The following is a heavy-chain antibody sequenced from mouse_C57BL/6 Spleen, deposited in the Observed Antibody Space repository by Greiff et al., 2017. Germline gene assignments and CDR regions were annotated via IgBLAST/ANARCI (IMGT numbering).Heavy chain of an antibody. CDR3: TRGGSGFPVAY. Sequence: QVQLQQSGAELVRPGASVTLSCKASGYTFTDYEMHWVKQTPVHGLEWIGAIDPETGGTAYNQKFKGKAILTADKSSSPAYMELRSLTSEDSAVYCCTRGGSGFPVAYWGQGTLVTVSA. CDR2: IDPETGGT. V-gene: IGHV1-15*01. J-gene: IGHJ3*01. CDR1: GYTFTDYE.